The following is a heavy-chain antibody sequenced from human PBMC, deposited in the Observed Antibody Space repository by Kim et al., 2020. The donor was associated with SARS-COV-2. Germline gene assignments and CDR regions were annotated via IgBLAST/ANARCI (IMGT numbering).Heavy chain of an antibody. V-gene: IGHV1-69*13. CDR2: IIPIFGTA. CDR1: GGTFSSYA. D-gene: IGHD2-21*02. J-gene: IGHJ4*02. CDR3: ARDYCGGDCYSVAYFDY. Sequence: SVKVSCKASGGTFSSYAISWVRQAPGQGLEWMGGIIPIFGTANYAQKFQGRVTITADESTSTAYMELSSLRSEDTAVYYCARDYCGGDCYSVAYFDYWGQGTLVTVSS.